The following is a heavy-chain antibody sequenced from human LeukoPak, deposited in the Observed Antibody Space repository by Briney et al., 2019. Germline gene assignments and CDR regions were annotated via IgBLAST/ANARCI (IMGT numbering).Heavy chain of an antibody. CDR3: ATDGAVAGTAYPEY. D-gene: IGHD6-19*01. V-gene: IGHV1-2*02. CDR2: INPNSGGT. J-gene: IGHJ4*02. CDR1: GYTFTGYY. Sequence: GASVKVSRKASGYTFTGYYIHWVRQAPGQGLEWMGWINPNSGGTKYAQKFQGRVTMTRDTSISTAYMELSSLTSDDTALYYCATDGAVAGTAYPEYWGQGTLVTVSS.